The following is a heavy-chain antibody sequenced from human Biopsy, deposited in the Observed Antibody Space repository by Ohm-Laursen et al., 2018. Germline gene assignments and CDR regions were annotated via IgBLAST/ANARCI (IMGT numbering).Heavy chain of an antibody. CDR2: VYYSGST. Sequence: SETLSLTCTVSGGSISSYYWTWIWQPPGKGLEWIGDVYYSGSTNRNPSLKSRVTILVDTSKNQFSLKLNSVTAADTAVYYCARDYDTSGYYYVSWGQGTLVTVSS. V-gene: IGHV4-59*08. CDR3: ARDYDTSGYYYVS. D-gene: IGHD3-22*01. J-gene: IGHJ5*02. CDR1: GGSISSYY.